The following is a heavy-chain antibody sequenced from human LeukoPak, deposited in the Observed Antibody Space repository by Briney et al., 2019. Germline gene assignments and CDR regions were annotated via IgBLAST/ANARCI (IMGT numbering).Heavy chain of an antibody. CDR3: ARPNITSYYDSRGYDAFDV. CDR1: GYRFNAYW. D-gene: IGHD3-22*01. Sequence: GESLKISCKGSGYRFNAYWIAWVRQMPGKGLEWIGIIYPDDSDTRYSPSFQGHVTISADKSVRTAYLQWSSLKASDTAMYYCARPNITSYYDSRGYDAFDVWGQGTMVTVSS. CDR2: IYPDDSDT. V-gene: IGHV5-51*01. J-gene: IGHJ3*01.